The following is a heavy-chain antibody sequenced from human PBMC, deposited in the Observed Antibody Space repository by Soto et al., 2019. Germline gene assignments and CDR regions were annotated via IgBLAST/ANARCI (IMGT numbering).Heavy chain of an antibody. D-gene: IGHD4-17*01. V-gene: IGHV4-59*08. J-gene: IGHJ6*03. Sequence: SETLSLTCTFSGGSISSYYWSWIRQPPGEGLEWIGYIYYSGSTNYNPSLKSRVTVSVDTSKNQFSLKLSSVTAADTAVYYCARVHPLGATVTTATFYYYYMDVWGKGTTVTVSS. CDR2: IYYSGST. CDR3: ARVHPLGATVTTATFYYYYMDV. CDR1: GGSISSYY.